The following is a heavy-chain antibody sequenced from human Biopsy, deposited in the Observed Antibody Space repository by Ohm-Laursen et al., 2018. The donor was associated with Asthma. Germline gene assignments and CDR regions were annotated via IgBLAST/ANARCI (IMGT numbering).Heavy chain of an antibody. J-gene: IGHJ5*02. CDR1: GFSLRTPGVG. CDR2: IYWDDYN. V-gene: IGHV2-5*02. D-gene: IGHD3-9*01. Sequence: TQTLTLTCSFSGFSLRTPGVGVGWIRQSPAKALEWLALIYWDDYNLFRPSLKRRLTITKDPSTNQVVLTMTKMDPVDSGTYYWALSQDSGFDDHSPSWFDPWGQGTLVTVSS. CDR3: ALSQDSGFDDHSPSWFDP.